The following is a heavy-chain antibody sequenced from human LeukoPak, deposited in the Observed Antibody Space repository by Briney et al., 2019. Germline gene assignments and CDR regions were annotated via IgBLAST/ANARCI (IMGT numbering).Heavy chain of an antibody. D-gene: IGHD6-13*01. Sequence: QPGRSLRLSCAASGFTFSSYGMHWVRQAPGKGLEWVAVISYDGSNKYYADSVKGRFTISRDNSKNTLYLQMNSLRAEDTAVYFCARDLAAAATWFDPWGQGTLVTVSS. J-gene: IGHJ5*02. V-gene: IGHV3-30*03. CDR3: ARDLAAAATWFDP. CDR2: ISYDGSNK. CDR1: GFTFSSYG.